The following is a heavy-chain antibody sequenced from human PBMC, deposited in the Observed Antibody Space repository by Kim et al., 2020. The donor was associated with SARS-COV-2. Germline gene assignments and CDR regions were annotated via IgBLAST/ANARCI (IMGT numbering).Heavy chain of an antibody. CDR3: ARDSLSRNYDFWSGYRLGVSYYYGMDV. CDR1: GFTFSSYA. Sequence: GGSLRLSCAASGFTFSSYAMHWVRQAPGKGLEWVAVISYDGSNKYYADSVKGRFTISRDNSKNTLYLQMNSLRAEDTAVYYCARDSLSRNYDFWSGYRLGVSYYYGMDVWGQGTTVTVSS. V-gene: IGHV3-30-3*01. J-gene: IGHJ6*02. D-gene: IGHD3-3*01. CDR2: ISYDGSNK.